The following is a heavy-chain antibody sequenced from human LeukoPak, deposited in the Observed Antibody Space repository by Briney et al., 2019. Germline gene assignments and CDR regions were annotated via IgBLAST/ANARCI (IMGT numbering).Heavy chain of an antibody. V-gene: IGHV5-51*01. CDR3: ARIEGSTFDY. CDR2: IYPGDSET. CDR1: GYTFTRYW. Sequence: GDSLKISCKGSGYTFTRYWIGWVRQMPGKGLEWMGIIYPGDSETKYRPSLQGQVTISVDKSISTAYLQWSSLKASDTAIYFCARIEGSTFDYWGQGTLVTVSS. J-gene: IGHJ4*02.